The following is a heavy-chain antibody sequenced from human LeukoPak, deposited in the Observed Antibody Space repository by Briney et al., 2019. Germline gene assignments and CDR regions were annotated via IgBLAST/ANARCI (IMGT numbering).Heavy chain of an antibody. D-gene: IGHD2-15*01. Sequence: ASVKVSCKASGYTFTSYYMHWVRQAPGQGLEWMGIINPSGGSTSYAQKFQGRVTMTRDTSTSTVYMELSSLRSEDTAVYYCARDPCSGGTCYSDWFDPWGQGTLVTVSS. CDR1: GYTFTSYY. J-gene: IGHJ5*02. CDR3: ARDPCSGGTCYSDWFDP. V-gene: IGHV1-46*01. CDR2: INPSGGST.